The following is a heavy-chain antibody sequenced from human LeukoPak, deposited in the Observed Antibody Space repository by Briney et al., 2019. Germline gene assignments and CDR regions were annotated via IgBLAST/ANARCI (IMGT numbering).Heavy chain of an antibody. CDR3: ARSYDILTGYKPGAFDI. D-gene: IGHD3-9*01. CDR2: IYTSGST. V-gene: IGHV4-61*02. J-gene: IGHJ3*02. Sequence: SETLSLTCTVSGGSISSGSYYWSWIRQPAGKGLEWIGRIYTSGSTNYNPSLKSRVTMSVDTSKNQFSLELSSVTAADTAVYYCARSYDILTGYKPGAFDIWGQGTMVTVSS. CDR1: GGSISSGSYY.